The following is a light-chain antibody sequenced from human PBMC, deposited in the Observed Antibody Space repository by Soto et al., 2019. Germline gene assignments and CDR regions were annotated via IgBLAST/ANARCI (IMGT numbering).Light chain of an antibody. Sequence: EIVLTQSPATLSLSPGERATLSCRASQSVRTYLAWYQQKPGQAPRLLIYDASNRATDIPDRFSGSGSGTDFTLTISSLDPEDFAVYYCHQRSKWPLTVGGGTKVEI. CDR2: DAS. J-gene: IGKJ4*02. V-gene: IGKV3-11*01. CDR1: QSVRTY. CDR3: HQRSKWPLT.